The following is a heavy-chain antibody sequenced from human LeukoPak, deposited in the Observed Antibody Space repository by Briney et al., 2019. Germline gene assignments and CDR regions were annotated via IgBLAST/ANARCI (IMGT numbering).Heavy chain of an antibody. CDR2: ISGSGGST. J-gene: IGHJ4*02. CDR1: GFTFSSYA. D-gene: IGHD6-13*01. CDR3: AKLSAIAAAAPDY. Sequence: GGSLRLSCAASGFTFSSYAMTWVRQAPGKGLEWVSAISGSGGSTYYADSVKGRFTISRDNPKNTLYLQMNSLRAEDTAVYYCAKLSAIAAAAPDYWGQGTLVAVSS. V-gene: IGHV3-23*01.